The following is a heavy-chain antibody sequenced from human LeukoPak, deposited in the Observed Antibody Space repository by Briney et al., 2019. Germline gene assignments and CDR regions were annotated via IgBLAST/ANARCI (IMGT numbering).Heavy chain of an antibody. CDR1: GFTFSSYG. CDR3: ARDGSSGWYSWGDYYYYYGMDV. CDR2: ISYDGSNK. V-gene: IGHV3-30*03. D-gene: IGHD6-19*01. J-gene: IGHJ6*02. Sequence: GGSLRLSCAASGFTFSSYGMHWVRQAPGKGLEWVAVISYDGSNKYYADSVKGRFTISRDNSKNTLYLQMNSLRAEDTAVYYCARDGSSGWYSWGDYYYYYGMDVWGQGTTVTVSS.